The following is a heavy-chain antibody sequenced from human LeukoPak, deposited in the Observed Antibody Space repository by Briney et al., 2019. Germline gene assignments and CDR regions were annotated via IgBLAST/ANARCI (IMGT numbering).Heavy chain of an antibody. CDR3: ARLTVPGNYYYYYYGMDA. V-gene: IGHV3-23*01. Sequence: GGSLRLSCAASGFTFSRNAMNWVRQAPEKGLEWVSAISGSGDSTYYADSVKGRFTISRDNSKNTLYLQMNSLRAEDTAVYYCARLTVPGNYYYYYYGMDAWGQGTTVTVSS. D-gene: IGHD4-11*01. CDR2: ISGSGDST. CDR1: GFTFSRNA. J-gene: IGHJ6*02.